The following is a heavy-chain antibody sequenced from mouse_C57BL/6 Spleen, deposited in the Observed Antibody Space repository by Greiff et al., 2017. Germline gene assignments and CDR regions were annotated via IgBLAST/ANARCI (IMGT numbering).Heavy chain of an antibody. CDR2: IYPGNGDT. Sequence: SGAELVRPGASVKMSCKASGYTFTSYNMHWVKQTPRQGLEWIGAIYPGNGDTSYNQKFKGKATLTVDKSSSTAYMQLSSLTSEDSAVYFCARGFYYYGTLYAMDYWGQGTSVTVSS. CDR3: ARGFYYYGTLYAMDY. V-gene: IGHV1-12*01. D-gene: IGHD1-1*01. J-gene: IGHJ4*01. CDR1: GYTFTSYN.